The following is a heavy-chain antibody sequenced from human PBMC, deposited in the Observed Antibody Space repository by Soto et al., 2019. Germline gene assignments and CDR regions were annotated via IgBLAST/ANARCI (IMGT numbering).Heavy chain of an antibody. CDR2: VYPSDSDV. Sequence: GEYRKISCHGSGCRLTRSWIGWVRQMPGKGLEWLGNVYPSDSDVRYSPSFEGRVTISADNSINTAYLHLLNLRASDTAIYYCIRGAPSPIDSWGPGTWVTVS. V-gene: IGHV5-51*01. J-gene: IGHJ4*02. CDR3: IRGAPSPIDS. CDR1: GCRLTRSW. D-gene: IGHD3-10*01.